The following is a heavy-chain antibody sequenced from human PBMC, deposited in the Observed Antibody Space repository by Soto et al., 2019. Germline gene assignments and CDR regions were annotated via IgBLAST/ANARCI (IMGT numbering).Heavy chain of an antibody. V-gene: IGHV3-30*18. CDR1: GFTFSSYG. D-gene: IGHD5-18*01. Sequence: GGSLRLSCAASGFTFSSYGMHWVRQAPGKGLEWVAVISYDGSNKYYADSVKGRFTISRDNSKNTLYLQMNSLRAEDTAVYYCAKSLAAIPIPYGMDVWGQGTTVTVSS. CDR2: ISYDGSNK. J-gene: IGHJ6*02. CDR3: AKSLAAIPIPYGMDV.